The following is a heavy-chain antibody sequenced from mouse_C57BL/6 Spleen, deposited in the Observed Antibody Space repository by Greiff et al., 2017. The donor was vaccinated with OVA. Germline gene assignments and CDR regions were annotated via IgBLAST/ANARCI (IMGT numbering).Heavy chain of an antibody. CDR3: ARYYGSSSLDY. Sequence: VQLQQSGPVLVKPGASVKMSCKASGYTFTDYYMNWVKQSHGKSLEWIGVINPYNGGTSYNQKFKGKATLTVDKSSSTAYMELNSLTSEDSAVYYCARYYGSSSLDYWGQGTTLTVSS. CDR1: GYTFTDYY. J-gene: IGHJ2*01. V-gene: IGHV1-19*01. D-gene: IGHD1-1*01. CDR2: INPYNGGT.